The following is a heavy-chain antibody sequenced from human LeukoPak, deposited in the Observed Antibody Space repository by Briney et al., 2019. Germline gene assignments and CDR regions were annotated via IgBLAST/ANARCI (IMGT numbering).Heavy chain of an antibody. V-gene: IGHV1-46*01. J-gene: IGHJ5*02. CDR3: ASTTVVTPGWFDP. D-gene: IGHD4-23*01. Sequence: ASVTVSCKASGYTFTNYYMHWVRQAPGQGLEWMGIINPSGGSTSYAQKFQGRVTMTRDTSTSTVYMELSSLRSEDTAVYYCASTTVVTPGWFDPWGQGTLVTVSS. CDR2: INPSGGST. CDR1: GYTFTNYY.